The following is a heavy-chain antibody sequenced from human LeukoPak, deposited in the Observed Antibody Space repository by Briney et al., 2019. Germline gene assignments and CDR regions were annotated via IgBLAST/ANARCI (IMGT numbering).Heavy chain of an antibody. CDR1: GFTFSSYW. V-gene: IGHV3-7*01. CDR3: ARVRGGVAAAGTRGAFDI. D-gene: IGHD6-13*01. CDR2: IKQDGSEK. Sequence: PGGSLRLSCAASGFTFSSYWMSWVRQAPGKGLEWVANIKQDGSEKYYVDSVKGRFTISRDNAKNSLYLQMNSLRAEDTAVYYCARVRGGVAAAGTRGAFDIWGQGTMVTVSS. J-gene: IGHJ3*02.